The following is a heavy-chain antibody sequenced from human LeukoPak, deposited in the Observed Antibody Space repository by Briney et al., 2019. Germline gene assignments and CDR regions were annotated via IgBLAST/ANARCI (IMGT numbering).Heavy chain of an antibody. CDR2: INSDGSST. J-gene: IGHJ5*02. D-gene: IGHD3-9*01. CDR1: GFTFSSYW. V-gene: IGHV3-74*01. Sequence: GGSLRLSCAASGFTFSSYWMHWVRQAPGKGLVWVSRINSDGSSTSYADSVKGRFTISRDNAKNTLYLRMNSLRAEDTAVYYCAREARYFDWLSFDPWGQGTLVTVSS. CDR3: AREARYFDWLSFDP.